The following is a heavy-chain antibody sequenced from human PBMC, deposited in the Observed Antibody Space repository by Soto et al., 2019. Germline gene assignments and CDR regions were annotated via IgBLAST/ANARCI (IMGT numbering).Heavy chain of an antibody. J-gene: IGHJ4*02. V-gene: IGHV3-30*18. Sequence: QVQLVESGGGVVQPGRSLRLSCAASGFTFSSYGMHWVRQAPGKGLEWVAVISYDGSNKYYADSVKGRFTISRDNSKNTLYLQMNSLRAEDTAVYYCAKDREWELLRHGFDYWGREPWSPSPQ. CDR2: ISYDGSNK. D-gene: IGHD1-26*01. CDR1: GFTFSSYG. CDR3: AKDREWELLRHGFDY.